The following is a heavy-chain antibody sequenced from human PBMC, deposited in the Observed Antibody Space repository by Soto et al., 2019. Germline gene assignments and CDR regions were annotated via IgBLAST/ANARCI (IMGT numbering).Heavy chain of an antibody. CDR2: IYSSGST. Sequence: PSETLSLTCTVSGCSISSGGYYWSWIRQHPGKGLEWIGYIYSSGSTFYNPSLKSRVTISVDTSKNQFSLNLNSVTAADTAVYYCARVLWSTVSPTRDSWFAPWGQGALVTVSS. CDR1: GCSISSGGYY. J-gene: IGHJ5*02. D-gene: IGHD4-17*01. CDR3: ARVLWSTVSPTRDSWFAP. V-gene: IGHV4-31*03.